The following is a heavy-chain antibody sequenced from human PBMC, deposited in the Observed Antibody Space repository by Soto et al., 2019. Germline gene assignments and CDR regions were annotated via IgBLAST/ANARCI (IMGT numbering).Heavy chain of an antibody. D-gene: IGHD2-15*01. CDR3: ARGRGRNIVVVVAATIEADAFDI. CDR2: ISAYNGNT. CDR1: GYTFTSYG. J-gene: IGHJ3*02. Sequence: QVQLVQSGAEVKKPGASVKVSCKASGYTFTSYGISWVRQAPGQGLEWMGWISAYNGNTNYAQKLQGRVTMTTDTSTRTADMQLRSLSSDDAAVYYCARGRGRNIVVVVAATIEADAFDIWGQGTMVTVSS. V-gene: IGHV1-18*01.